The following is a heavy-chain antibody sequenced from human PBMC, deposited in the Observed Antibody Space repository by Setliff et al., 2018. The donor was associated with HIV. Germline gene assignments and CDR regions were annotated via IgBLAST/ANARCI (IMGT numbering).Heavy chain of an antibody. J-gene: IGHJ5*02. Sequence: ASVKVSCKASGYTFTSYAMHWVRQAPGQRLEWMGWINAGNGNTKYSQKFQGRVTITRDTSASTAYMELSSLRSEDTAVYSCARSMTTVTDGGAGWFDPWGQGTLVTVSS. CDR3: ARSMTTVTDGGAGWFDP. V-gene: IGHV1-3*01. D-gene: IGHD4-17*01. CDR2: INAGNGNT. CDR1: GYTFTSYA.